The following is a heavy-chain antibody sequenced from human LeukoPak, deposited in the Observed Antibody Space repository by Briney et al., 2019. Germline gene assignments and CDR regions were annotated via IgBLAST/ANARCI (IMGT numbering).Heavy chain of an antibody. CDR3: ARDHDIVVVVAATRSNWFDP. V-gene: IGHV1-46*01. CDR2: INPSGGST. CDR1: GYTFTSYY. Sequence: ASVKVSCKASGYTFTSYYMHWVRQAPGQGLEWMGIINPSGGSTSYAQKFQGRVTMTRDTSTSTVYMELSSLRSEDTAVYYCARDHDIVVVVAATRSNWFDPWGQGTPVTVSS. D-gene: IGHD2-15*01. J-gene: IGHJ5*02.